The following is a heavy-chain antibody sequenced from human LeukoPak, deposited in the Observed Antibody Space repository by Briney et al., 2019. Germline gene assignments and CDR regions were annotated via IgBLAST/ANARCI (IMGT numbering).Heavy chain of an antibody. CDR1: GFTFSDYW. CDR2: IKQDGGEK. J-gene: IGHJ4*02. CDR3: ARGWNYAFRFDN. V-gene: IGHV3-7*01. D-gene: IGHD1-7*01. Sequence: GGSLRLSCAASGFTFSDYWMTWVRQAPGKGLEWVAHIKQDGGEKYYVDSVKGRFTISGDNAKNLVYLQMNSLRAEDTAVYYCARGWNYAFRFDNWGQGTLVTVST.